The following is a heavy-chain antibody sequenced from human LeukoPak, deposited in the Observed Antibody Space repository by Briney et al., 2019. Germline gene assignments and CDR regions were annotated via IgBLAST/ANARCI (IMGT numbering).Heavy chain of an antibody. CDR1: GFTFSGYA. V-gene: IGHV3-30-3*01. CDR2: ISYDGSNK. Sequence: GGPLRLSCAASGFTFSGYAMHWVRQAPGKGLEGVAVISYDGSNKYYADSVKGRFTISRDNSKNTLYLQMNSLRAEDTAVYYCARALIVYPGTGDYWGQGTLVTVSS. J-gene: IGHJ4*02. D-gene: IGHD2/OR15-2a*01. CDR3: ARALIVYPGTGDY.